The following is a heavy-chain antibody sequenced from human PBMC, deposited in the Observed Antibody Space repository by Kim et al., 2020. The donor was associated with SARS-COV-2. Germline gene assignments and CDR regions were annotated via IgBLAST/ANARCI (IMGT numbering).Heavy chain of an antibody. J-gene: IGHJ2*01. Sequence: SETLSLTCTVSGGSISSSSYYWGWIRQPPGKGLEWIGSIYYSGSTYYNPSLKSRVTISVDTSKNQFSLKLSSVTAADTAVYYCARRAPMAAAGTYPDFWG. CDR2: IYYSGST. CDR1: GGSISSSSYY. CDR3: ARRAPMAAAGTYPDF. V-gene: IGHV4-39*01. D-gene: IGHD6-13*01.